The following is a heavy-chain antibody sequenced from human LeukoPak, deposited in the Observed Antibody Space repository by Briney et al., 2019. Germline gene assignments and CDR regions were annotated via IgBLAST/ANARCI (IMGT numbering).Heavy chain of an antibody. D-gene: IGHD5/OR15-5a*01. CDR2: IYSGCST. CDR3: ARSIVSMIHG. J-gene: IGHJ4*02. CDR1: GFTLSINY. Sequence: GVSLRLSCTASGFTLSINYMSCVLQAPGKGREWVSVIYSGCSTYYAASVKGRFTISRDNSKNTLYLQMNSLRAEDTTVYYCARSIVSMIHGWGQGTLVTVSS. V-gene: IGHV3-66*02.